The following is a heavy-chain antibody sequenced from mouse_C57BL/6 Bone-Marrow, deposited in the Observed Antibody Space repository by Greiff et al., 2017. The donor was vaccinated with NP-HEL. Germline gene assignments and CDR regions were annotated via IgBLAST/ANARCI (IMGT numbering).Heavy chain of an antibody. CDR2: IDPEDGDT. Sequence: EVQLQESGAELVRPGASVKLSCTASGFNIKDYYMNWVKQRPEQGLEWIGRIDPEDGDTEYAPKFQGKATMTADTSSNTAYLQLSSLTTEDTAVYYCTTFITTVVADYWGQGTTLTVSS. D-gene: IGHD1-1*01. J-gene: IGHJ2*01. CDR1: GFNIKDYY. V-gene: IGHV14-1*01. CDR3: TTFITTVVADY.